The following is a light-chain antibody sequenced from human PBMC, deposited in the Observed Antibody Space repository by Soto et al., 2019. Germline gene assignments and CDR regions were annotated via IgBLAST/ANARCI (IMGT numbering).Light chain of an antibody. CDR3: LQFYNFSWT. V-gene: IGKV3-20*01. CDR1: QSVSSSY. Sequence: EIVLTQSPGTLSLSPGERATLSCRASQSVSSSYLAWYQQKPGQAPRLLIYGASSRATGIPDRFSGSGSGTDFTLTISRLQPEDFATYYCLQFYNFSWTFGQGTKVDIK. CDR2: GAS. J-gene: IGKJ1*01.